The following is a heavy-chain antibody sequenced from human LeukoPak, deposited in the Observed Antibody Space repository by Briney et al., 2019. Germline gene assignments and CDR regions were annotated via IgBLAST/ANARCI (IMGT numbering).Heavy chain of an antibody. D-gene: IGHD5-12*01. CDR2: ISNNGGST. CDR3: ARVASGYFDY. J-gene: IGHJ4*02. V-gene: IGHV3-64*02. Sequence: GGSLRLSCAASGFTVTRNYMTWVRQAPGKGLEYVSAISNNGGSTYYADSVKGRFTISRDNSKNTLYLQMGSLRAEDMAVYYCARVASGYFDYWGQGTLVTVSS. CDR1: GFTVTRNY.